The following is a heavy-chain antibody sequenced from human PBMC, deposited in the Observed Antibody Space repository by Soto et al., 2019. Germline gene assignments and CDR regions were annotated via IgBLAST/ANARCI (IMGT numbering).Heavy chain of an antibody. D-gene: IGHD3-22*01. V-gene: IGHV3-7*01. J-gene: IGHJ6*02. CDR3: ARNWGFNYYDSSGYYGVRYYYGMDV. Sequence: PGWSLRLSCAASGFTFSSYWMSWVRQAPVKGLEWVANIKQDGSEKYYVDAVKGGFTISRDNAKNSLYLQMNSLRAADTAVYYCARNWGFNYYDSSGYYGVRYYYGMDVWGQGTTVTVSS. CDR1: GFTFSSYW. CDR2: IKQDGSEK.